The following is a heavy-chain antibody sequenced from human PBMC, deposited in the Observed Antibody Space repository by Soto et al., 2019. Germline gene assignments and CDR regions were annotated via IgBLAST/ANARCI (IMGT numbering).Heavy chain of an antibody. CDR3: ARGVPAAGTDWFDP. D-gene: IGHD6-13*01. J-gene: IGHJ5*02. CDR1: GGSISNYY. Sequence: PSETLSLTCTVSGGSISNYYWSWTRQPAEKRLEWIGRVSSTGNTYYNPSLKSRVTISVDTSKNQVSLNLTSVTAADTAVYYCARGVPAAGTDWFDPWGQGTLVTVSS. CDR2: VSSTGNT. V-gene: IGHV4-4*07.